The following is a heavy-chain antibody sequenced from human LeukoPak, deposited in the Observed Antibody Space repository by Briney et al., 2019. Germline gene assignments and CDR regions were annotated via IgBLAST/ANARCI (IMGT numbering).Heavy chain of an antibody. Sequence: PSETLSLTCTVSGASIRSYYWSWIRQPAGKGLEWIGRIYASGSPNYNPSLKSRVTMSLDTSRNHFSLKLSSVTAADTAVYYCARDLRSSGYCYYSDQWGQGTLVTVSS. V-gene: IGHV4-4*07. CDR3: ARDLRSSGYCYYSDQ. CDR2: IYASGSP. J-gene: IGHJ4*02. CDR1: GASIRSYY. D-gene: IGHD3-22*01.